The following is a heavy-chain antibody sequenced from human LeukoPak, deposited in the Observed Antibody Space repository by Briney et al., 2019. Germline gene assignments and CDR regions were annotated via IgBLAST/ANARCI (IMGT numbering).Heavy chain of an antibody. V-gene: IGHV1-46*01. CDR3: ASLDLAIVPAAMFPYYYMDV. CDR1: GYTFTNSY. J-gene: IGHJ6*03. Sequence: ASVKVSCKASGYTFTNSYIHWVRQAPGQVLEWMGLINPDGGNTNYAQNFQGRVTLTRDTSTSTAYMELSSLRSEDTAVYYCASLDLAIVPAAMFPYYYMDVWGKGTTVTVSS. CDR2: INPDGGNT. D-gene: IGHD2-2*01.